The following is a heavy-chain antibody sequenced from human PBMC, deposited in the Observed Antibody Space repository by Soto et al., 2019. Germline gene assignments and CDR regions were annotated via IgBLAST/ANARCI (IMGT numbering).Heavy chain of an antibody. V-gene: IGHV4-30-4*01. Sequence: QVQLQESGPGLVKPSQSLSLTCTVSGGSITSDDYYWGWIRQPPGRGLEWIGYIFYSGSTHYNPSLKSRFIISLDTSKKQFSLKLISVTAEDTAVYYCARANCGGDRSYRHDLYYFESGGQGTLVTVSS. J-gene: IGHJ4*02. CDR2: IFYSGST. CDR1: GGSITSDDYY. D-gene: IGHD2-21*02. CDR3: ARANCGGDRSYRHDLYYFES.